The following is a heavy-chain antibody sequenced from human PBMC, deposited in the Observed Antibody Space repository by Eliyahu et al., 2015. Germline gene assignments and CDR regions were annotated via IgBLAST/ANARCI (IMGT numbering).Heavy chain of an antibody. Sequence: EVQLVESGGGLVQPGGSLRLSCEVSGLTFSEXYLDWVRQAPGKGLEWIARSRNRANSYTTEYAASVKGRFTISKDNSKNSLYLQMNSLQGEDTAVYYCAREATQAGDDDALDIWGQGTLVTVSS. CDR1: GLTFSEXY. CDR3: AREATQAGDDDALDI. CDR2: SRNRANSYTT. V-gene: IGHV3-72*01. D-gene: IGHD2-15*01. J-gene: IGHJ3*02.